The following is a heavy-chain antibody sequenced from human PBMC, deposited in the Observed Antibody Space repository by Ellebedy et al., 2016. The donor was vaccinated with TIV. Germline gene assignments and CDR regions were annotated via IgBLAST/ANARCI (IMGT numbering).Heavy chain of an antibody. CDR2: IYRGGST. Sequence: GESLKISCAASGFIVSSNFMSWVRQAPGKGLEWVSTIYRGGSTYFADSVRGRFTTSRDNSRNTVDLQMNSLRVEDTAVYYCARYYDFSGYTPGGFDLWGQGTMVTVSS. CDR3: ARYYDFSGYTPGGFDL. D-gene: IGHD3-22*01. J-gene: IGHJ3*01. CDR1: GFIVSSNF. V-gene: IGHV3-53*05.